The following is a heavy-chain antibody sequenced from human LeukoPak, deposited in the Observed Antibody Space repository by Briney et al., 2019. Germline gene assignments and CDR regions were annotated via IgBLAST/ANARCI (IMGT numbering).Heavy chain of an antibody. Sequence: GGSLRLSCAASGFTFSSYEMNWVRQAPGKGLEWVSYISSSDSTIYYADSVKGRFTISRDNAKNSMYLQMNSLRAEDTAVYYCARAAKTYDYWGQGTLVTVSS. J-gene: IGHJ4*02. CDR3: ARAAKTYDY. V-gene: IGHV3-48*03. CDR2: ISSSDSTI. CDR1: GFTFSSYE.